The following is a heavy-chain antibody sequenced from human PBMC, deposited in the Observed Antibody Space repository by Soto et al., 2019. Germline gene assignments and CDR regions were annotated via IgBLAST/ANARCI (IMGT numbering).Heavy chain of an antibody. V-gene: IGHV3-48*04. CDR2: ISSSGNTI. D-gene: IGHD2-2*02. CDR3: ARSRRPAAIKEGVWFDP. Sequence: HPGWSLRLSCAASGLTFSSYWMSWVRQAPGKGLEWLSYISSSGNTIYYADSVKGRFTISRDNAKNSLFLQMNSLRVEDTAVYYCARSRRPAAIKEGVWFDPWGQGTLVTVSS. J-gene: IGHJ5*02. CDR1: GLTFSSYW.